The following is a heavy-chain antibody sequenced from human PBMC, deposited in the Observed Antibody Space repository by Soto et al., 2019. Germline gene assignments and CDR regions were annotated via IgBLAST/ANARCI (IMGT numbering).Heavy chain of an antibody. Sequence: QVQLVQSGAEVKKPGASVKVSCKASGYTFTSYGISWVRQAPGQGLEWMGWISAYNGNTNYAQKRQGRLTMITDTSTSTAYIELRSLRSDYTAVYYCARGGPVYYDCSGPDPPDYWGQGTMVTVSS. D-gene: IGHD3-22*01. CDR1: GYTFTSYG. V-gene: IGHV1-18*01. CDR2: ISAYNGNT. J-gene: IGHJ4*02. CDR3: ARGGPVYYDCSGPDPPDY.